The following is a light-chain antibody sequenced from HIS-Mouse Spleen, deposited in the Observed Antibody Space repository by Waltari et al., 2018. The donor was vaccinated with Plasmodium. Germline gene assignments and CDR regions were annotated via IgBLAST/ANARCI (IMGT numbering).Light chain of an antibody. V-gene: IGKV3-15*01. Sequence: EIVMTQSPATLSVSPGERATLPCRASQSVSSNLAWYQQNPGQAPRLLIYGASTRATGIPARFSGSGSGTEFTLTISSLQSEDFAVYYCQQYNNWPLYTFGQGTKLEIK. CDR3: QQYNNWPLYT. CDR2: GAS. J-gene: IGKJ2*01. CDR1: QSVSSN.